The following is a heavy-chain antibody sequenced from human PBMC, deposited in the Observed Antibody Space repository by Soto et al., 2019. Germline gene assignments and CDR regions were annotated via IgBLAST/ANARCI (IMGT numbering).Heavy chain of an antibody. CDR2: IIPIFGTA. V-gene: IGHV1-69*13. J-gene: IGHJ5*02. D-gene: IGHD3-3*01. Sequence: GASVKVSCKASGGTFSSYAISWVRQAPGQGLEWMGGIIPIFGTANYAQKFQGRVTITADESTSTAYMELSSLRSEDTAVYYCAFIIQSTFRNWFDPWGQGTLVNVSS. CDR3: AFIIQSTFRNWFDP. CDR1: GGTFSSYA.